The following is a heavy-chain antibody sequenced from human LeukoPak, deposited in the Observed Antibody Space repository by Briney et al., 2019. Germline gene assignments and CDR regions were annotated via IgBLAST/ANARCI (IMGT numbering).Heavy chain of an antibody. V-gene: IGHV3-21*01. J-gene: IGHJ4*02. CDR2: ISSSSSYI. Sequence: PGGSLRLSCAASGFTFSSYSMNWVRQAPGKGLEWVSSISSSSSYIYYADSLKGRFTISRDNAKNSLYLQMNSLRAEDTAVYYCARAGRSGYDFHFDYWGQGTLVTVSS. D-gene: IGHD5-12*01. CDR1: GFTFSSYS. CDR3: ARAGRSGYDFHFDY.